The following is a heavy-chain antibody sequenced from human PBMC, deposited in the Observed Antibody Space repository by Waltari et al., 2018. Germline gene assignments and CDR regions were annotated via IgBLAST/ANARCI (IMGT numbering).Heavy chain of an antibody. J-gene: IGHJ5*02. CDR2: IRREPYNYAT. D-gene: IGHD6-13*01. CDR1: GFSFSGSS. CDR3: ARGRQQLIP. Sequence: EVQVVESGGGLVQPGGSLKLSCATSGFSFSGSSIHWVRQTSGKGLEWVGRIRREPYNYATAYSASVKGRFTISRDDSKNTAFLQMNSLMTEDTAVYYCARGRQQLIPWGQGTLVTVSS. V-gene: IGHV3-73*01.